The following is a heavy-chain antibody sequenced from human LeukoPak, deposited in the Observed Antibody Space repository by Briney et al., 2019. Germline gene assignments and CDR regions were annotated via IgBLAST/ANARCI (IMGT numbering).Heavy chain of an antibody. CDR2: LYSDGNT. D-gene: IGHD6-13*01. J-gene: IGHJ4*02. CDR1: GFTVITNG. CDR3: ARGVEPLAASTLAD. V-gene: IGHV3-53*01. Sequence: TGGSLRPSCAASGFTVITNGMTWVRQAPGKGLEWVSVLYSDGNTKYADSVQGRFTISRDNSKNTLYLEMNSLSPDDTAVYYCARGVEPLAASTLADWSEGTLVTVSS.